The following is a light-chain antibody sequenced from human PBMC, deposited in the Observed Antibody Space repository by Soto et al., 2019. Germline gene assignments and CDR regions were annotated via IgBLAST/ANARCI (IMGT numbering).Light chain of an antibody. CDR2: EVS. J-gene: IGLJ1*01. CDR3: SSYTSSSTYV. V-gene: IGLV2-14*01. CDR1: SSDVGGYNY. Sequence: QSVLTQPASVSGSPGQSITISCTGTSSDVGGYNYVSWYQQHPGKAPKLMIYEVSNRPSGVSNRFSGSKSGNTASLTISGLQAEDEADYYCSSYTSSSTYVFVTGTMSPS.